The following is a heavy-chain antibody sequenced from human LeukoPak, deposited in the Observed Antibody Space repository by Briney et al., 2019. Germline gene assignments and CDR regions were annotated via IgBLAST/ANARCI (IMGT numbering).Heavy chain of an antibody. D-gene: IGHD3-10*01. Sequence: GESLRISCKGSGYSFTSYWISWVRQMPGKDLEWMGRIDPSDSYTNYSPSFQGHVTISADKSISTAYLQWSSLKASDTAMYYCASSTYYYGSGSYYRDYYYYYGTDVWGKGTTVTVSS. CDR1: GYSFTSYW. V-gene: IGHV5-10-1*01. J-gene: IGHJ6*04. CDR2: IDPSDSYT. CDR3: ASSTYYYGSGSYYRDYYYYYGTDV.